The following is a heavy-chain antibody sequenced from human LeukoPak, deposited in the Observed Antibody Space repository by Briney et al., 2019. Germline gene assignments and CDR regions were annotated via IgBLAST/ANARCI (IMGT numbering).Heavy chain of an antibody. V-gene: IGHV4-4*07. CDR3: ARDTYYSTTWYRDY. J-gene: IGHJ4*02. D-gene: IGHD6-13*01. CDR1: GGSISSYY. CDR2: INTSGST. Sequence: SETLSLTCTVSGGSISSYYWAWIRQPAGKGLEWIGRINTSGSTYYNLSLKSRVTISADKSENQFSLKLSSVTAADTAVYYCARDTYYSTTWYRDYWGQGTLVTVST.